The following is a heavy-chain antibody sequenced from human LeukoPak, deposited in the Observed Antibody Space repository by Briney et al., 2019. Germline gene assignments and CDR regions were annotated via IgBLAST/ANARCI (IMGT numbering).Heavy chain of an antibody. D-gene: IGHD6-6*01. CDR3: ARDSSSYYFDY. J-gene: IGHJ4*02. V-gene: IGHV3-66*01. Sequence: GGSLRLSCAASGFTFSSHAMSWVRQAPGKGLEWVSIIYTGGTTHYADSLKDRFLIFRDDSINTLYLQMNSLRAEDTAVYYCARDSSSYYFDYWGQGTLVTVSS. CDR2: IYTGGTT. CDR1: GFTFSSHA.